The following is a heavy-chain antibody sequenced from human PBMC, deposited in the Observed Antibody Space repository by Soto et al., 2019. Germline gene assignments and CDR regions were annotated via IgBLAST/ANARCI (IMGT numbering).Heavy chain of an antibody. CDR1: GFTFSSYG. CDR3: ARDGEMATDRQFDY. D-gene: IGHD5-12*01. J-gene: IGHJ4*02. V-gene: IGHV3-33*01. CDR2: IWYDGSNK. Sequence: GGSLRLSCAASGFTFSSYGMHWVRQAPGKGPEWVAVIWYDGSNKYYADSVKGRFTISRDNSKNTLYLQMNSLRAEDTAVYYCARDGEMATDRQFDYWGQGTLVTVSS.